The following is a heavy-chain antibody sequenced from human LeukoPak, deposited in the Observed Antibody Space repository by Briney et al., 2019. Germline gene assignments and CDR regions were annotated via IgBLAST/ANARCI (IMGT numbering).Heavy chain of an antibody. J-gene: IGHJ4*02. CDR3: ARQGGSSSSSWSY. Sequence: SETLSLTCTVSGGSISSSSYYWGWIRQPPGKGLEWIGSISYSGSTYYNPSLKSRVTISVDTSQNQFYLKLSSVTAADTAVYYCARQGGSSSSSWSYWGQGTLVTVSS. CDR2: ISYSGST. V-gene: IGHV4-39*01. D-gene: IGHD6-13*01. CDR1: GGSISSSSYY.